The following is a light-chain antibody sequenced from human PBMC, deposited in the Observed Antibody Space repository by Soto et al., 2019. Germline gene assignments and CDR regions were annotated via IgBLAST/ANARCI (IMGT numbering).Light chain of an antibody. CDR3: SAYTVSRTYV. CDR1: SSDVGAYNF. CDR2: NVY. Sequence: QSVLTQPASVSGSPGQSITISCTGTSSDVGAYNFVSWHQQHPGKAPKLMIYNVYDRPSGISYRFSGSKSGNTASLTIPGLQGEDEADYYCSAYTVSRTYVFGNGTRSPS. V-gene: IGLV2-14*03. J-gene: IGLJ1*01.